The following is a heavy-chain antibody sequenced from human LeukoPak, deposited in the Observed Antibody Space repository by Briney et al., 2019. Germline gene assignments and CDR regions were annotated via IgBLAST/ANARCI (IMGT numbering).Heavy chain of an antibody. D-gene: IGHD5-18*01. J-gene: IGHJ4*02. CDR3: ARHLSGITGYTYGRGIDY. CDR1: GFTFSSYW. Sequence: GGSLRLSCAASGFTFSSYWMSWVRQAPGKGLEWVANINKDGSEKYYVDSVKGRFTISRDNAKTSLYLQMNSLRAEDTAVYYCARHLSGITGYTYGRGIDYWGQGTLVTVSS. CDR2: INKDGSEK. V-gene: IGHV3-7*01.